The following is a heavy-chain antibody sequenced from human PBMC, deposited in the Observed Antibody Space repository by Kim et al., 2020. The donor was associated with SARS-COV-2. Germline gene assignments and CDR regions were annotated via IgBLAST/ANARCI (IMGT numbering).Heavy chain of an antibody. Sequence: GGSLRLSCAASGFTFSSYAMHWVRQAPGKGLEWVAVISYDGSNKYYADSVKGRFTISRDNSKNTLYLQMNSLRAEDTAVYYCARDGPHPTMVRGVIMPSYYYYGMDVWGQGTTVTVSS. CDR1: GFTFSSYA. V-gene: IGHV3-30-3*01. D-gene: IGHD3-10*01. J-gene: IGHJ6*02. CDR3: ARDGPHPTMVRGVIMPSYYYYGMDV. CDR2: ISYDGSNK.